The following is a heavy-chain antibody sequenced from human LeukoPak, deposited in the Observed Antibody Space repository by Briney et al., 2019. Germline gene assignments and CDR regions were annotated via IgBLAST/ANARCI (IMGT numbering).Heavy chain of an antibody. J-gene: IGHJ6*03. Sequence: SETLSLTCTVSGGSISSYYWSWIRQPPGKGLEWIGYIYYSGSTDYNPSLESRVTISVDTSKNQFSLKLSSVTAADTAVYYCARNNYYGSIYYYYYMDVWGKGTTVTFSS. CDR2: IYYSGST. V-gene: IGHV4-59*01. CDR3: ARNNYYGSIYYYYYMDV. D-gene: IGHD3-10*01. CDR1: GGSISSYY.